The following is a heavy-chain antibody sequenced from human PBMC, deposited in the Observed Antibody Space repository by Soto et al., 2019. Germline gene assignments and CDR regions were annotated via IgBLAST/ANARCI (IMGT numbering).Heavy chain of an antibody. J-gene: IGHJ6*03. V-gene: IGHV3-11*01. D-gene: IGHD4-17*01. CDR2: ISSSGSTI. CDR1: GFTFSNYY. Sequence: QVQLVESGGGLVKPGGSLRLSCAASGFTFSNYYMSWIRQAPGKGLEWVSYISSSGSTIYYADSVKGRFTISRDNAKNSLYLQMNSLRAEDTAVYYCARDEWVTRYYYYYYYMDVWGKGTTVTVSS. CDR3: ARDEWVTRYYYYYYYMDV.